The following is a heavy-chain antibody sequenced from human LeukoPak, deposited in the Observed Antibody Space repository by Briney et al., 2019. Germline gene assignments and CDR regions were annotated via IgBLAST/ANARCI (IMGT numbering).Heavy chain of an antibody. CDR3: ARRGCTNGVCYTGVDY. D-gene: IGHD2-8*01. CDR2: ISTYNGNT. J-gene: IGHJ4*02. Sequence: ASVKVSCKASAYTFTNYGFNWVRQAPGQGLEWMGWISTYNGNTNYAQKLQGRVTMTTDTSTSTAYMELRSLRSDDTAVYYCARRGCTNGVCYTGVDYWGQGTLVTVSS. CDR1: AYTFTNYG. V-gene: IGHV1-18*04.